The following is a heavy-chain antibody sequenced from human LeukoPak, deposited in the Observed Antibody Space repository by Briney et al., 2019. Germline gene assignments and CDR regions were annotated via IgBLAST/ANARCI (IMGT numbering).Heavy chain of an antibody. CDR2: ISCSSGST. J-gene: IGHJ4*02. V-gene: IGHV3-23*01. CDR3: AHDNTGYYLCEC. CDR1: GFTFSTYD. Sequence: GGSLSLTCAASGFTFSTYDMNGVRQAPPKGLEWVSTISCSSGSTYYADSVKGRFTISRDNSKNTLYLQMNSLRAEDTAVYYCAHDNTGYYLCECWGQGTLLTVSS. D-gene: IGHD3-22*01.